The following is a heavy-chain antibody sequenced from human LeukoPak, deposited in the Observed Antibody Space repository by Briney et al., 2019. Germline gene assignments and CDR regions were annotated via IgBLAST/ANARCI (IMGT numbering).Heavy chain of an antibody. D-gene: IGHD4-23*01. CDR2: INIDGSST. V-gene: IGHV3-74*01. CDR3: ARDRVGTLY. J-gene: IGHJ4*02. Sequence: PGGSLRLSCAASGFTFSSYWMHWVRQAPGQGLVWVSRINIDGSSTTYADSVKGRFTISRDNAKNTLYLQMNSRRAEDTAVYYCARDRVGTLYWGQGTLVTVSS. CDR1: GFTFSSYW.